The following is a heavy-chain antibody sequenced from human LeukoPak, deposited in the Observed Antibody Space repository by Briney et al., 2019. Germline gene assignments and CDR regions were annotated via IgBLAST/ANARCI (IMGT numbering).Heavy chain of an antibody. D-gene: IGHD3-10*01. CDR2: IDISGGST. V-gene: IGHV3-23*01. CDR1: GXSFSSHA. Sequence: GGSLRLSCAASGXSFSSHAMCWVRQAPGKELEWVSSIDISGGSTYYADSVQGRFTISRDNSKNTLYLQMNSLRAEDTAIYYCAKHYGSGTYYNYLDYWGQGTLVTVSS. CDR3: AKHYGSGTYYNYLDY. J-gene: IGHJ4*02.